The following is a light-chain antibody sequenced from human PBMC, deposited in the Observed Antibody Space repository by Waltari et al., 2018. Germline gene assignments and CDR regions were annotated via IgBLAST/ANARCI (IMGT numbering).Light chain of an antibody. CDR1: QSVSSSY. V-gene: IGKV3-20*01. CDR2: GAS. J-gene: IGKJ3*01. CDR3: QQYGSSPLT. Sequence: EIVLPQSPGTLSLSPGERATLSCRASQSVSSSYLAWYQQTPGQAPRLLIYGASSRATGIPDRFSGSGSGTDFTLTISRLEPEDFAVYYCQQYGSSPLTFGPGTKVDIK.